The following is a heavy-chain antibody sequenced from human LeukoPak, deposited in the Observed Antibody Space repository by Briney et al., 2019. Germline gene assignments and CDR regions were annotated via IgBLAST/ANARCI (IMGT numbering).Heavy chain of an antibody. D-gene: IGHD3-9*01. Sequence: GGSLRLSCAASGFTFSGYAMSWVRQAPGKGLEWVSAISGSGGSTYYADSVKGRFTISRDNSKNTLYLQMNSLRAEDTAVYYCAKSHYDILTGYYTVYFDYWGQGTLVTVSS. CDR1: GFTFSGYA. V-gene: IGHV3-23*01. J-gene: IGHJ4*02. CDR2: ISGSGGST. CDR3: AKSHYDILTGYYTVYFDY.